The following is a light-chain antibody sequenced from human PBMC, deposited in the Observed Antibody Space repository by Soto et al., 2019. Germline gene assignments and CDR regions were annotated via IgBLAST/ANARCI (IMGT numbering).Light chain of an antibody. CDR1: QSVTSSY. J-gene: IGKJ1*01. CDR3: QQYNNWLWT. Sequence: IVLTQSPGTLSLSPWERATLSCRASQSVTSSYLAWYQQKPGQAPRLLIYGASTRATGIPARFSGSGSGTEFTLTISSLQSEDFAVYYCQQYNNWLWTFGQGTKVDIK. V-gene: IGKV3-15*01. CDR2: GAS.